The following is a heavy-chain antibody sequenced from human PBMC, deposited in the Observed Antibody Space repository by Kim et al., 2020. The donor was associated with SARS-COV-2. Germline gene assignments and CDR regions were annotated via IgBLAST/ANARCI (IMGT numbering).Heavy chain of an antibody. CDR3: ARGSTLKYCSSTSCYSADI. V-gene: IGHV3-48*02. Sequence: GRFTISRDNAKNSLYLQMNSLRDEDTAVYYCARGSTLKYCSSTSCYSADIWGQGTMVTVSS. J-gene: IGHJ3*02. D-gene: IGHD2-2*01.